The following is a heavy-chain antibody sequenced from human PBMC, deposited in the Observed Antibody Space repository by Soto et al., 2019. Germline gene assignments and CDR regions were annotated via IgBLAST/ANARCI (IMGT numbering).Heavy chain of an antibody. CDR3: AGEHLYGDYAPP. CDR1: GFTVSSNY. CDR2: IYSGGST. D-gene: IGHD4-17*01. V-gene: IGHV3-66*01. Sequence: EVQLVESGGGLVQPGGSLRLSCAASGFTVSSNYMSWVRQAPGKGLEWVSGIYSGGSTYYADSVKGRFTISRDNSKNTLDLQMNSLRADALAGSYCAGEHLYGDYAPPWGQGTLVTVSS. J-gene: IGHJ1*01.